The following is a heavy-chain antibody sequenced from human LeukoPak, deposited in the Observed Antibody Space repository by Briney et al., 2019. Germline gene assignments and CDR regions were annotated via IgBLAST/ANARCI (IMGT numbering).Heavy chain of an antibody. J-gene: IGHJ1*01. V-gene: IGHV4-59*01. CDR2: IHYSGST. Sequence: PETLSLTCSVSGGSISDYYWTWIWQPPGKGLEWIGYIHYSGSTSFNPSLKSRVTISMDASKKQFFLSLTSVTAADTAVYYCAATSGSSAYWGQGTLATVTS. CDR1: GGSISDYY. D-gene: IGHD6-19*01. CDR3: AATSGSSAY.